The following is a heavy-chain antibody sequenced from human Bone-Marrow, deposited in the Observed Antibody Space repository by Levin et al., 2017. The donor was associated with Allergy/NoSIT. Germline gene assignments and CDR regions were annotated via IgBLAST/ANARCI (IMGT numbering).Heavy chain of an antibody. Sequence: SETLSLTCTVSGVSVSDYYWSWIRQPPGKGLEWIGYISYTGSTNFNPSLKGRVSISVDTSKNQLSLNLNSVTAADTALYFCARDLIPVNFAFDIWGPGTMLTVSS. D-gene: IGHD3-16*01. CDR1: GVSVSDYY. J-gene: IGHJ3*02. V-gene: IGHV4-59*02. CDR3: ARDLIPVNFAFDI. CDR2: ISYTGST.